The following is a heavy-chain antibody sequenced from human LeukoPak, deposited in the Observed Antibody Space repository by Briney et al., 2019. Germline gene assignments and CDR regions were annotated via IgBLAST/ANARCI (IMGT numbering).Heavy chain of an antibody. CDR3: AKTNGRAYYYYGMDV. D-gene: IGHD1-1*01. CDR2: IYPGDSDT. Sequence: GESLKISCKGSGYSFTSYWIGWVRQMPGKGLEWMGIIYPGDSDTRYSPSFQGQVTISADKSISTAYLQWSSLKASDIAMYYCAKTNGRAYYYYGMDVWGQGTTVTVSS. V-gene: IGHV5-51*01. CDR1: GYSFTSYW. J-gene: IGHJ6*02.